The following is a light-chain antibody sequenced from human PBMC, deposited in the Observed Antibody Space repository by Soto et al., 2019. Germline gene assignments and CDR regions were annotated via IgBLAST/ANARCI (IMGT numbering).Light chain of an antibody. CDR2: DAT. J-gene: IGKJ2*01. V-gene: IGKV1-33*01. CDR3: QQYDDFPQT. Sequence: DIQMTQSPSSLSASVGDRVTITCQASQDIRNYLNWYQQTPGKAPKLLIYDATNLETGVPSRFSGSGSGTDFIFTISSLQPEDYATYYCQQYDDFPQTFGQGTKLEIK. CDR1: QDIRNY.